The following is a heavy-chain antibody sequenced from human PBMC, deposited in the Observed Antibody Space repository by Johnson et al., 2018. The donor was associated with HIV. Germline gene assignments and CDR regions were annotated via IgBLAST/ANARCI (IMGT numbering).Heavy chain of an antibody. Sequence: QVKLVESGGGVVQPGGSLRLSCAASGFIFSSHGMHWVRQAPGKGLEWVTVISYDGSNKYYADSVKGRFTISRDNSKNTLYLQMNSLSAEDTAVYYCARDHNHSNPGGAFDIWGQGTMVTVSS. CDR1: GFIFSSHG. CDR3: ARDHNHSNPGGAFDI. V-gene: IGHV3-30*03. CDR2: ISYDGSNK. J-gene: IGHJ3*02. D-gene: IGHD1-14*01.